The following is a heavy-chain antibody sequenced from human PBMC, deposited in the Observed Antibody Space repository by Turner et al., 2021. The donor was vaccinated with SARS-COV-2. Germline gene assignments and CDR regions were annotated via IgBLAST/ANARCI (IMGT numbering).Heavy chain of an antibody. CDR2: INQDGSEK. CDR1: GFTFSSYW. V-gene: IGHV3-7*03. J-gene: IGHJ5*02. CDR3: ARDRPQYYDFWSGYWWFDP. Sequence: VQLLESGGGLEQPGGSLRLSCAASGFTFSSYWMSWVRQAPGKGLEWVANINQDGSEKYYVDSVKGRFTISRDNAKNSLYLQMNSLRAEDTAVYYCARDRPQYYDFWSGYWWFDPWGQGTLVTVSS. D-gene: IGHD3-3*01.